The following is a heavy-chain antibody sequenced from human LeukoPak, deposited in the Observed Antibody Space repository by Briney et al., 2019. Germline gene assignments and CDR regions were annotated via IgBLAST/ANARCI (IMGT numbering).Heavy chain of an antibody. V-gene: IGHV1-69*05. CDR3: ARRTRESGSYGRDYYMDV. D-gene: IGHD1-26*01. J-gene: IGHJ6*03. CDR1: GGTFSSYA. CDR2: IIPIFGTA. Sequence: SVKVSCKASGGTFSSYAISWVRQAPGQGLEWMGGIIPIFGTANYAQKLQGRVTMTTDTSTSTAYMELRSLRSDDTAVYYCARRTRESGSYGRDYYMDVWGKGTTVTVSS.